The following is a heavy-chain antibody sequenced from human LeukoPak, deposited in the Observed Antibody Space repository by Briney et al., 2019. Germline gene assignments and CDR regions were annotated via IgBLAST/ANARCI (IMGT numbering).Heavy chain of an antibody. V-gene: IGHV4-34*01. CDR1: GGSFSGYY. CDR2: INHSGST. Sequence: SETLSLTCAVYGGSFSGYYWSWIRQPPGKGLEWIGEINHSGSTNYNPSLKSRVTISVDTSKNQFSLKLSSVTAADTAVYYCARFRVVVPAALVGCYYYGMDVWGQGTTVTVSS. CDR3: ARFRVVVPAALVGCYYYGMDV. J-gene: IGHJ6*02. D-gene: IGHD2-2*01.